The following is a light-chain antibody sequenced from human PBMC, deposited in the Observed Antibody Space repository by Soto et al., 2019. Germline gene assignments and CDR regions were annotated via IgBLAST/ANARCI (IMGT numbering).Light chain of an antibody. CDR3: QQYNNWPRT. CDR2: DAS. V-gene: IGKV3-15*01. J-gene: IGKJ1*01. CDR1: QSISSN. Sequence: EIVMTQFPATLSVSPGERATLSCRASQSISSNLAWYQQKPGQAPRLLIYDASTRATGIPARFSGSGSGTEFTLTISSLQSADFAVYYCQQYNNWPRTFGLGTKVEIK.